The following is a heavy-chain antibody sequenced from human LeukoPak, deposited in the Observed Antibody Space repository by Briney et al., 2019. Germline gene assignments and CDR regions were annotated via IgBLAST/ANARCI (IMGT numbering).Heavy chain of an antibody. D-gene: IGHD3-22*01. V-gene: IGHV3-53*01. CDR3: ARGAPHYYDSSGYLYYFDY. CDR1: GFTLSSYA. CDR2: IYSGGST. J-gene: IGHJ4*02. Sequence: GGSLRLSCAASGFTLSSYAMSWVRQAPGKGLEWVSVIYSGGSTYYADSVKGRFTISRDNSKNTLYLQMNSLRAEDTAVYYCARGAPHYYDSSGYLYYFDYWGQGTLVTVSS.